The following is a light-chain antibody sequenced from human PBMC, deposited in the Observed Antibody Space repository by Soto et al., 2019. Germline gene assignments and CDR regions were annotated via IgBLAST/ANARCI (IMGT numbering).Light chain of an antibody. V-gene: IGKV3-15*01. CDR2: HAS. Sequence: EVVMTQSPATLSVSPGERATLSCRASQSVSNNLAWFQQKPGQAPRLLIYHASTRATGIPARFSGSGSGTEFTLTISSLQSEDFAVYYCQQYNNWWTFGQGTKVDIK. CDR3: QQYNNWWT. J-gene: IGKJ1*01. CDR1: QSVSNN.